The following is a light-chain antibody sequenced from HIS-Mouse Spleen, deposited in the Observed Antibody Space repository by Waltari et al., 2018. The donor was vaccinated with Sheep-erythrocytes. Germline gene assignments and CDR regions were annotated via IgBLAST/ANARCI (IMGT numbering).Light chain of an antibody. Sequence: QSALTQPASVSGSPGQSITISCTGTSSDVGSYNLVSWYQQHPGKAPKLMIYEGSKRPSGVYNRFSGSKSGNTASLTSSGRHAEDEADYFCCSYAGSSTPWVFGGGTKLTVL. CDR1: SSDVGSYNL. CDR2: EGS. J-gene: IGLJ3*02. V-gene: IGLV2-23*01. CDR3: CSYAGSSTPWV.